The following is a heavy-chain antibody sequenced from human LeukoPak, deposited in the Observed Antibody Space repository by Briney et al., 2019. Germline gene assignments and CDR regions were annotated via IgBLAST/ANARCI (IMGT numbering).Heavy chain of an antibody. V-gene: IGHV3-48*03. J-gene: IGHJ4*02. Sequence: GGSLRLSCAASGFTFSSYEMNWVRQAPGKGLEWVSYISSSDSTIYYADSVKGRFTISRDNAKNSLYLHMNSLRAEDTAVYYCARDYGGSSPFDYWGQGTLVTVSS. CDR3: ARDYGGSSPFDY. CDR2: ISSSDSTI. D-gene: IGHD4-23*01. CDR1: GFTFSSYE.